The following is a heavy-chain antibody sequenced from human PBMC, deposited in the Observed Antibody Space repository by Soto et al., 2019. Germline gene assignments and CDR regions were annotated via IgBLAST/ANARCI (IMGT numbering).Heavy chain of an antibody. D-gene: IGHD5-12*01. CDR2: IVPIVDTS. V-gene: IGHV1-69*12. CDR1: GGTFSSYA. Sequence: QVQLVQSGAEERQPASSVKVSCKPSGGTFSSYAISWVRQAPGQGLEWMGGIVPIVDTSTYAQKFQGRVTITADESTSTVYMELSSLRSDDTAVYYCVRVVAIPGYPDNWGQGTLVTVSS. J-gene: IGHJ4*02. CDR3: VRVVAIPGYPDN.